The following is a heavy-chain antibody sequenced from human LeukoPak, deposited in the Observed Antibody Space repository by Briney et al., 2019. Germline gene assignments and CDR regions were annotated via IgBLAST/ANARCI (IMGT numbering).Heavy chain of an antibody. CDR3: AKDLHYAFDI. CDR1: GFTFDDYA. J-gene: IGHJ3*02. V-gene: IGHV3-9*01. CDR2: ISWNSGSI. Sequence: GGSLRLSCAASGFTFDDYAMHWVRQAPGKGLEWVSGISWNSGSIGYADSVKGRFTISRDNAKNSLYLQMNSLRAEDTALYYCAKDLHYAFDIWGQGTMVTVSS.